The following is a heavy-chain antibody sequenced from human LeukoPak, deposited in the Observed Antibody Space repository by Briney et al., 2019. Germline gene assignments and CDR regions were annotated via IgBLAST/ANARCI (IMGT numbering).Heavy chain of an antibody. J-gene: IGHJ4*02. CDR2: ISYDGSNK. CDR3: ARVGEMATFDY. CDR1: GFTISSYA. D-gene: IGHD5-24*01. Sequence: GGSLRLSCAASGFTISSYAMHWVRQAPGKGLEWVAVISYDGSNKYYADSVKGRFTISRDNSKNTLYLQMNSLRAEDTAVYYCARVGEMATFDYWGQGTLVTVSS. V-gene: IGHV3-30-3*01.